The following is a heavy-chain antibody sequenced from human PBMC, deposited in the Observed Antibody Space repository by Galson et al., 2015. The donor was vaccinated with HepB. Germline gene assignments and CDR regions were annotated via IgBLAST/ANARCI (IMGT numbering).Heavy chain of an antibody. CDR1: GFTFSSYA. J-gene: IGHJ4*02. CDR2: ISGSGGST. CDR3: AKDPMVRGVIISEFDY. Sequence: SLRLSCAASGFTFSSYATSWVRQAPGKGLEWVSAISGSGGSTYYADSVKGRFTIPRDNSKNTLYLQMNSLRAEDTAVYYCAKDPMVRGVIISEFDYWGQGTLVTVSS. V-gene: IGHV3-23*01. D-gene: IGHD3-10*01.